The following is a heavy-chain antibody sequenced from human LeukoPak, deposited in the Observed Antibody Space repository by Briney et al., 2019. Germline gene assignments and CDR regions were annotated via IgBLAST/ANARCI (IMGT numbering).Heavy chain of an antibody. D-gene: IGHD2/OR15-2a*01. CDR2: FNPKSGDT. CDR1: GFMFTAYY. J-gene: IGHJ6*03. V-gene: IGHV1-2*02. Sequence: GASVKVSCKPSGFMFTAYYIHWVRQVPGQGLEWMGWFNPKSGDTNYPQKFQGRVTMTGDTSTSTAYMELSSLRSDDTARYFCARDSSTWYSDYYYYMDVWGKGTTVTVSS. CDR3: ARDSSTWYSDYYYYMDV.